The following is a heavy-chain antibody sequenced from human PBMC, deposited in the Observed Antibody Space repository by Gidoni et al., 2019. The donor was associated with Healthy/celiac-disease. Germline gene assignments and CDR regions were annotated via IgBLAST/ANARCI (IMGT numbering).Heavy chain of an antibody. D-gene: IGHD6-19*01. CDR1: GDSVSRDSAA. Sequence: QVQLQQSGPGLVKHSQTLSLTCAISGDSVSRDSAAWNWIRQSPSRGLEWLGRTYYRSKWYNDYAVSVKSRITITPDTSKTQFSLQLNSVTPEDTAVYYCARAYSSGWESFQHWGQGTLVTVSS. CDR3: ARAYSSGWESFQH. V-gene: IGHV6-1*01. CDR2: TYYRSKWYN. J-gene: IGHJ1*01.